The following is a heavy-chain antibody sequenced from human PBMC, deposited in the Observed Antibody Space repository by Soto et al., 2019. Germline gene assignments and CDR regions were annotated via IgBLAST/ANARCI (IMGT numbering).Heavy chain of an antibody. CDR1: GCPITSGGYS. Sequence: PXETLSLTCAVSGCPITSGGYSWSWIRQPPGKGLEWIGYIYHSGSTYYNPSLKSRVTISVDRSKNQFSLKLSSVTAADTAVYYCARSSMYCSGGSCYSWFDPWGQGTLVTVSS. CDR3: ARSSMYCSGGSCYSWFDP. V-gene: IGHV4-30-2*01. J-gene: IGHJ5*02. CDR2: IYHSGST. D-gene: IGHD2-15*01.